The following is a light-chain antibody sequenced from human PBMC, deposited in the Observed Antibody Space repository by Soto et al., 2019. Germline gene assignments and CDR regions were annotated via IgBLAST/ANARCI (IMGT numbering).Light chain of an antibody. CDR1: TRMVVGLNF. CDR3: CPYARSYTYV. V-gene: IGLV2-11*01. CDR2: DVS. Sequence: HSARTKLPQESGFPGRSSTSSSTGTTRMVVGLNFAPWNLQHPGKPPKVRFYDVSKRPSGVPDRFSGSKSGNTASLTISGLQAEDEADYYGCPYARSYTYVFSTGTKVT. J-gene: IGLJ1*01.